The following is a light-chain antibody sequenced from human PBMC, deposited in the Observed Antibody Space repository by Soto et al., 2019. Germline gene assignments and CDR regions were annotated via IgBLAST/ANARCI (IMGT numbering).Light chain of an antibody. J-gene: IGKJ3*01. CDR3: QQYGSSPLT. V-gene: IGKV3-20*01. CDR2: DAS. CDR1: QSVSSNY. Sequence: ENVLTQSPGTLSLSPGERATLSCRASQSVSSNYLAWFQQMPGQAPRLLISDASRRATGIPDRFSGSGSGTDFTLTINGLEPEDFAVYFCQQYGSSPLTFGPGTKVDI.